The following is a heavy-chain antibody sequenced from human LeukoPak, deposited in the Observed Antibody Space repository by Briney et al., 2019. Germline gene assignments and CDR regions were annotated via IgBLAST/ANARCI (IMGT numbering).Heavy chain of an antibody. Sequence: ASVKDSCKASGYTFTSYYMHWVRQAPGQGLEWMGIINPSGGSTSYAQKFQGRVTMTRDTSTSTVYMELSSLRSEDTAVYYCARGRARTYYYDSSGYLDYWGQGTLVTVSS. V-gene: IGHV1-46*01. D-gene: IGHD3-22*01. J-gene: IGHJ4*02. CDR2: INPSGGST. CDR3: ARGRARTYYYDSSGYLDY. CDR1: GYTFTSYY.